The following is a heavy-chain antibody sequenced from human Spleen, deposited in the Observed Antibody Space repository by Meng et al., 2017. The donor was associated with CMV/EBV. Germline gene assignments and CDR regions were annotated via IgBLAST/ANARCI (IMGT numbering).Heavy chain of an antibody. V-gene: IGHV3-53*01. CDR2: IYSGGST. CDR3: ARDSSSWADFDY. J-gene: IGHJ4*02. CDR1: GFTVSSNY. Sequence: GGSLRLSCAASGFTVSSNYMSWVRQAPGKGLEWVSVIYSGGSTYYADSVKGRFTISRDNSKNTLYLQMNSLRAEDTAVYYCARDSSSWADFDYWGQGTLVTVSS. D-gene: IGHD2-2*01.